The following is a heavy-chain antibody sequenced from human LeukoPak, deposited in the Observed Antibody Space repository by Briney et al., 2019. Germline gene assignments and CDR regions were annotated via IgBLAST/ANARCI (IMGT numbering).Heavy chain of an antibody. J-gene: IGHJ5*02. D-gene: IGHD6-13*01. Sequence: SETLSLTCTVSGGSISSYYWSWIRQPAGKGLEWIGRIYTSGSTNYNPSLKSRVTMSVDTSKNQFPLKLSSVTAADTAVYYCARDMGIAAAGTVNWFDPWGQGTLVTVSS. CDR3: ARDMGIAAAGTVNWFDP. CDR2: IYTSGST. CDR1: GGSISSYY. V-gene: IGHV4-4*07.